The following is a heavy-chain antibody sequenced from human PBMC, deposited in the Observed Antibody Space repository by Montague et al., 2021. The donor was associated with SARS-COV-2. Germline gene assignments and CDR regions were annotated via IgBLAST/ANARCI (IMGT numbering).Heavy chain of an antibody. CDR3: TREGGY. D-gene: IGHD3-16*01. J-gene: IGHJ4*02. V-gene: IGHV4-61*08. CDR2: IYSSGST. Sequence: SETLSLTCTVSGGSVSSGGSYWNWIRPPPGKGLEWLGYIYSSGSTNYHPTPKSRVTISLDASKNPFSLSLSSVTPADTAVYYCTREGGYWSQGTLVTVSS. CDR1: GGSVSSGGSY.